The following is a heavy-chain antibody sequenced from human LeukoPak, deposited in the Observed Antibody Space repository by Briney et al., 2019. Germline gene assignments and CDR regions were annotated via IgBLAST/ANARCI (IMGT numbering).Heavy chain of an antibody. Sequence: ASVKVSCKASGYSFTSYYMHWVRQAPGQGLEWMAIVNPSTDSTSYAQNFQGRVTMTRDTSTTTVYMELSSLRSEDTAVYYCAREFTAMATNAYDIWGQGTMVTVSS. CDR3: AREFTAMATNAYDI. CDR1: GYSFTSYY. J-gene: IGHJ3*02. CDR2: VNPSTDST. V-gene: IGHV1-46*01. D-gene: IGHD5-18*01.